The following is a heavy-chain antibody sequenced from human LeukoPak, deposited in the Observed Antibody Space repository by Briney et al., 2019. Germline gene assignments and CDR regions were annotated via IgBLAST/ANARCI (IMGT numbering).Heavy chain of an antibody. D-gene: IGHD3-22*01. Sequence: GGSLRLSCAASGFTFSSYAMSWVRQAPGKGLEWVSAISGSGGSTYYADSVKGRFTISRDNSKNTLYLQMNSPKAEDTAVYYCAKEVGYYDSPPDYWGQGTLVTVSS. J-gene: IGHJ4*02. CDR1: GFTFSSYA. CDR3: AKEVGYYDSPPDY. CDR2: ISGSGGST. V-gene: IGHV3-23*01.